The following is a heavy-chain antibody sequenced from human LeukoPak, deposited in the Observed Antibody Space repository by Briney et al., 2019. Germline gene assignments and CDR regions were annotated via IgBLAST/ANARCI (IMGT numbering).Heavy chain of an antibody. J-gene: IGHJ6*02. CDR2: ISTSGST. D-gene: IGHD2-15*01. CDR1: GGSISSYY. Sequence: PSETLSLTCTVSGGSISSYYWSWIRQPAGKGLEWIGRISTSGSTNYNPSLKSRVTMSVDTSNNQFSLKLSSVTAADTAVYYCARDKYCSGASCWHGMDVWGQGTTVTVSS. V-gene: IGHV4-4*07. CDR3: ARDKYCSGASCWHGMDV.